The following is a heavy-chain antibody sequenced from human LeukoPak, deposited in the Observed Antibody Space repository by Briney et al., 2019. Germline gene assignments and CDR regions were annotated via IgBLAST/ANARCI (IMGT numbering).Heavy chain of an antibody. V-gene: IGHV4-31*03. CDR2: IYYSGST. J-gene: IGHJ4*02. D-gene: IGHD3-22*01. CDR3: ARDGSSGYYYHPFDY. Sequence: SQTLSLTCTVSGGSISSGGYYWSWIRQHPGKGLEWIGYIYYSGSTYYNPSLKSRVTISVDTSKNQFSLKLSSVTAADTAVYYCARDGSSGYYYHPFDYWGQGTLVIVSS. CDR1: GGSISSGGYY.